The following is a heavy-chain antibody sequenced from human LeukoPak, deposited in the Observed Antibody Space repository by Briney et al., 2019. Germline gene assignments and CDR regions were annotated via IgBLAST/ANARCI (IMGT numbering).Heavy chain of an antibody. V-gene: IGHV4-4*02. CDR1: GGSISSSNW. J-gene: IGHJ6*02. CDR3: ARAPVAAHYYGMDV. CDR2: IYHSGST. Sequence: SETLSLTCAVSGGSISSSNWWRWVRQPPGKGLEWIGEIYHSGSTNYNPSLKSRVTISVDKSKNQFSLKLSSETAADTAVYYCARAPVAAHYYGMDVWGQGTTVTVSS. D-gene: IGHD6-19*01.